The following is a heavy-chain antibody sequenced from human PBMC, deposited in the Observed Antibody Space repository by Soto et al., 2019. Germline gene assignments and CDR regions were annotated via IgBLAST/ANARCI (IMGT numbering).Heavy chain of an antibody. CDR3: ARDLWGYCGTDCYPMDV. CDR2: IYHSGST. D-gene: IGHD2-21*02. J-gene: IGHJ6*02. Sequence: SETLSLTCAVSGGFIISCGYSWSWIRQPPGKGLEWIGYIYHSGSTYYNPSLKSRVTISVDTSKNQFSLKLSSVTAADTAVYYCARDLWGYCGTDCYPMDVWGQGTTVTVSS. CDR1: GGFIISCGYS. V-gene: IGHV4-30-2*01.